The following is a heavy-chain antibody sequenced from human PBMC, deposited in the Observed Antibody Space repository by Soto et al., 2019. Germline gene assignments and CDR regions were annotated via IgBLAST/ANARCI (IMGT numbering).Heavy chain of an antibody. CDR1: GGSIGSYY. CDR3: ARDPGGSGSYGFDV. D-gene: IGHD3-10*01. J-gene: IGHJ3*01. CDR2: IYYSGST. V-gene: IGHV4-59*01. Sequence: SETPSLTCTVSGGSIGSYYWSWIRQPPGKGLEWIGYIYYSGSTNYNPSLKSRVTISVDTSKNQFSLKLSSVTAADTAVYYCARDPGGSGSYGFDVWGHGTMVTVSS.